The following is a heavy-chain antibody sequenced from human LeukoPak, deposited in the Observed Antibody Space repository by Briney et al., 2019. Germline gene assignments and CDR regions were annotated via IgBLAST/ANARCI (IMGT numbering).Heavy chain of an antibody. CDR2: ISGSGIRT. CDR3: AKSIDFTGYSSWDY. CDR1: GFTLSNFA. J-gene: IGHJ4*02. D-gene: IGHD3-9*01. Sequence: GGSLRLSCAASGFTLSNFAMSWVRQAPGKGLEWVSGISGSGIRTFSADSVKGRFTISRDNSKNTLYLQIHSLRAEDTAVYYCAKSIDFTGYSSWDYWGRGTLVTVSS. V-gene: IGHV3-23*01.